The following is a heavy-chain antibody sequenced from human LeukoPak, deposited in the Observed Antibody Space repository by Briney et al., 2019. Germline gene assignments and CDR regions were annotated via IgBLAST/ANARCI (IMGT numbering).Heavy chain of an antibody. J-gene: IGHJ4*02. D-gene: IGHD6-19*01. V-gene: IGHV4-39*01. CDR1: GGSISSSSYY. CDR3: ASTTLAVAGTGLES. CDR2: IYYSGST. Sequence: SETLSLTCTVSGGSISSSSYYWGWIRQPPGKGLEWIGSIYYSGSTYYNPSLKSRVTISVDTSKNQFSLKLSSVTAADTAVYYCASTTLAVAGTGLESWGQGTLVTVSS.